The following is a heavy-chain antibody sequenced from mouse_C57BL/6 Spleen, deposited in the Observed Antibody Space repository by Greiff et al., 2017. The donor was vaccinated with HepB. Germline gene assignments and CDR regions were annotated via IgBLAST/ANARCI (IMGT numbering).Heavy chain of an antibody. CDR2: IYPGDGDT. CDR1: GYAFSSSW. CDR3: ASGSSPWDPFAY. D-gene: IGHD1-1*01. J-gene: IGHJ3*01. Sequence: QVQLQQSGPELVKPGASVKISCKASGYAFSSSWMNWVKQRPGKGLEWIGRIYPGDGDTNYNGKFKGKATLTADKPSSTAYMQLSSLTSEDSAVYFCASGSSPWDPFAYWGQGTLVTVSA. V-gene: IGHV1-82*01.